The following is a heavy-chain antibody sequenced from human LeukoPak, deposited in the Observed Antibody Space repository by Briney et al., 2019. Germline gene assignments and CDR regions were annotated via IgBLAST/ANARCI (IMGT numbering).Heavy chain of an antibody. D-gene: IGHD4-23*01. Sequence: GESPKISCNGSGYSFTSYWIGRVRHMPGKSLEWMGIIYTGDSDTRYSPSFQGQVTISADKSISTAYLQRSSLKASDTAMYYCARQAGVKNWFDPWGRGTLVTVSS. CDR1: GYSFTSYW. J-gene: IGHJ5*02. CDR3: ARQAGVKNWFDP. V-gene: IGHV5-51*01. CDR2: IYTGDSDT.